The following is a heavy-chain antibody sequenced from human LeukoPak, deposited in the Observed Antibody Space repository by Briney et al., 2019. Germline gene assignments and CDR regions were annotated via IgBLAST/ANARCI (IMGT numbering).Heavy chain of an antibody. J-gene: IGHJ6*02. Sequence: PGGSLRLSRAASGFTFSSYAMSWVRQPPGKGLEWIGEINHSGSTNYNPSLKSRVTISVDTSKNQFSLKLSSVTAADTAVYYCARGPRRLLLSYYYYGMDVWGQGTTVTVSS. CDR1: GFTFSSYA. CDR3: ARGPRRLLLSYYYYGMDV. V-gene: IGHV4-34*01. D-gene: IGHD3-22*01. CDR2: INHSGST.